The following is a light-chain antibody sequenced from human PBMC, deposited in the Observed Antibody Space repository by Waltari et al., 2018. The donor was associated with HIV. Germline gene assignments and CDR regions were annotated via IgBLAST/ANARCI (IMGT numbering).Light chain of an antibody. CDR2: SNN. Sequence: QSVLTQPPSASGTPGQRVTISCSGSRSNIGSNTVNWYQQLPGTAPQLLIYSNNQRPSGVPDRFSGSKSGTSASLAISGLQSEVEADYYCATWDDSLNGPVFGGGTQLTVL. J-gene: IGLJ2*01. V-gene: IGLV1-44*01. CDR3: ATWDDSLNGPV. CDR1: RSNIGSNT.